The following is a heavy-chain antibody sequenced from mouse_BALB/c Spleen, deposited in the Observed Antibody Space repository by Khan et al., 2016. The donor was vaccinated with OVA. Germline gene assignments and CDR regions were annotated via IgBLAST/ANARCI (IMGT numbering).Heavy chain of an antibody. CDR2: IDPANGNT. Sequence: VQLQQSGAELVKPGASVKLSCTASGFNIKDTYMHWVKQRPEQGLEWIGRIDPANGNTKYDPKFQGKATITADTSSNTAYLQLSSLTSEDTDVYYCARSYYGYYYAMDYWGQGTSVTVSS. CDR1: GFNIKDTY. V-gene: IGHV14-3*02. D-gene: IGHD1-1*01. J-gene: IGHJ4*01. CDR3: ARSYYGYYYAMDY.